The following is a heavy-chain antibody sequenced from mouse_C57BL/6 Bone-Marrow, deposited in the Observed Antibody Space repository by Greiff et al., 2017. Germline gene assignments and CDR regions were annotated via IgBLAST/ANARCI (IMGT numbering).Heavy chain of an antibody. CDR1: GFNIKDDY. J-gene: IGHJ2*01. D-gene: IGHD3-1*01. CDR3: TTGPYFDY. V-gene: IGHV14-4*01. Sequence: VQLQQSGAELVRPGASVKLSCTASGFNIKDDYMHWVKQRPEQGLEWIGWIVPENGDTEYASKFQGKATITADTSSNTAYLQLSSLTSEDTAVYYCTTGPYFDYWGQGTTLTVSS. CDR2: IVPENGDT.